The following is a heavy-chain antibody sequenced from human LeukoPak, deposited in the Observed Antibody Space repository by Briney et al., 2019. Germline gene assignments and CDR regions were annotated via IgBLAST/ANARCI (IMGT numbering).Heavy chain of an antibody. D-gene: IGHD5-18*01. J-gene: IGHJ4*02. CDR3: ARVRGYSYGRDDY. CDR2: INHSGST. Sequence: PSETLSLTCAVYGGSFSGYYWSWIRQPPGKGLEWIGEINHSGSTNYNPSLKSRVTISVDTSKNQFSLKLSSVTAADTAVYYCARVRGYSYGRDDYWGQGTLVTVSS. V-gene: IGHV4-34*01. CDR1: GGSFSGYY.